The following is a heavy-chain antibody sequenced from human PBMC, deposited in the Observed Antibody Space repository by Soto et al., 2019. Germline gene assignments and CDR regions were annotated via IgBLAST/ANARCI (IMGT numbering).Heavy chain of an antibody. D-gene: IGHD2-21*02. CDR1: GFSFRDHS. V-gene: IGHV3-48*02. CDR3: ARLPKGSVVTG. J-gene: IGHJ4*02. Sequence: VQLMESGGGLVYPGASLRLSCETSGFSFRDHSMNWVRQAPGKGLQCVSYISSTGDDIHYADSVKGRFTVSRDNAKNALFLQMNSLRDDDSAIYYCARLPKGSVVTGWGQGTLVTVSS. CDR2: ISSTGDDI.